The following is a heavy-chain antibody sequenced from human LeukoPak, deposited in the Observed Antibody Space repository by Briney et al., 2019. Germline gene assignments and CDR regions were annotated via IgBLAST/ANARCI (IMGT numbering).Heavy chain of an antibody. CDR3: ARALQVAAIGRSPVHYMDV. Sequence: ASVKVSCKASGYTFTSYGISWVRQAPGQGLEWMGWISAYNGNTNYAQKLQGRVTMTTDTSTSTAYMELRSLRSGDTAVYYCARALQVAAIGRSPVHYMDVWGKGTTVTVSS. D-gene: IGHD6-19*01. V-gene: IGHV1-18*01. J-gene: IGHJ6*03. CDR1: GYTFTSYG. CDR2: ISAYNGNT.